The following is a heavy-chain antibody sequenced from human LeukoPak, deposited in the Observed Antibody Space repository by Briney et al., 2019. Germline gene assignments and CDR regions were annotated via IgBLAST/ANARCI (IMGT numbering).Heavy chain of an antibody. CDR2: INHSGST. D-gene: IGHD4-17*01. CDR1: GFPLSTSGM. V-gene: IGHV4-39*07. Sequence: SGPTLVNPTQTLTLTCTFSGFPLSTSGMCVSWIRQPPGKGLEWIGEINHSGSTNYNPSLKSRVTISVDTSKNQFSLKMSSVTAADTAVYFCARGLEGKSTVTTRTFDYWGQGTLVTVSS. CDR3: ARGLEGKSTVTTRTFDY. J-gene: IGHJ4*02.